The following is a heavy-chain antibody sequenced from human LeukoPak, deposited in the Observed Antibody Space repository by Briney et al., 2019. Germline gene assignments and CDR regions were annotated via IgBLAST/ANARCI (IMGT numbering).Heavy chain of an antibody. Sequence: SVKVSCKASGGTFSSYAISWVRQAPGQGLEWMGRIIPILGIANYAQKFQGRVTITADKSTSTAYMELSSLRSEDKAVYYCARGLSLPRDAFDIWGQGTMVTVSS. CDR2: IIPILGIA. CDR3: ARGLSLPRDAFDI. D-gene: IGHD3-22*01. J-gene: IGHJ3*02. V-gene: IGHV1-69*04. CDR1: GGTFSSYA.